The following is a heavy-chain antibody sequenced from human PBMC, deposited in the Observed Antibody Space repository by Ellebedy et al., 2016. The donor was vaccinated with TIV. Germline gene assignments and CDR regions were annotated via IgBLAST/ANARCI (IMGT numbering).Heavy chain of an antibody. Sequence: SETLSLTCAVYGGSFSGYYWSWIRQPPGKGLEWIGYIYYSGSTNYNPSLKSRVTISVDTSKNQFSLKLSSVTAADTAVYYCARQGLWFGEPYPYYFDYWGQGTLVTVSS. J-gene: IGHJ4*02. CDR2: IYYSGST. V-gene: IGHV4-59*08. CDR3: ARQGLWFGEPYPYYFDY. CDR1: GGSFSGYY. D-gene: IGHD3-10*01.